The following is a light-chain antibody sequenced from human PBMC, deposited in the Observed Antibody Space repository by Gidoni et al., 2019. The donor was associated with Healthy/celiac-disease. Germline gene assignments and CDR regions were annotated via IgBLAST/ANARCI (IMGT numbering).Light chain of an antibody. Sequence: DIHRTQSTSSLSASVGDRVTITCQASQDISNYLNWYQQKPGKAPKLLIYDASNLETGVPSRCSGSGSGKDFTFTIRSLQPEDIVKYYCQQYDNLPITFGQGTRLEIK. CDR2: DAS. CDR1: QDISNY. CDR3: QQYDNLPIT. J-gene: IGKJ5*01. V-gene: IGKV1-33*01.